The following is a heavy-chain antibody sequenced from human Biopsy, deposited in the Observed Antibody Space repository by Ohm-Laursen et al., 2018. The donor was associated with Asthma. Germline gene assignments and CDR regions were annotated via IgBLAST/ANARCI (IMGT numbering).Heavy chain of an antibody. CDR1: GGSINNFY. CDR3: AGTTYGHDGFDP. J-gene: IGHJ5*02. CDR2: IYYSGST. V-gene: IGHV4-59*06. Sequence: SDTLSLTCIVSGGSINNFYWSWIRQPPGKGLESIGHIYYSGSTYYNPSLKSRVSISLDTSKNQFSLSLTSVTAADTAVYYCAGTTYGHDGFDPWGQGTLVTVSS. D-gene: IGHD1-7*01.